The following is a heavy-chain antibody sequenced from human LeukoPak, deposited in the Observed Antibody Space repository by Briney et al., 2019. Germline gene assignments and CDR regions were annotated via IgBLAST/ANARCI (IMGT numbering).Heavy chain of an antibody. J-gene: IGHJ6*02. D-gene: IGHD1-26*01. V-gene: IGHV1-18*01. CDR1: GYTFTSYG. Sequence: ASVKVSCKASGYTFTSYGISWVRQAPGQGLEWMGWISAYNGNTNYAQKLQGRVTMTTDTSTSTAYMELRSLRSDDTAVYYCARLVGATLYYYYGMDVWGQGTTVTVSS. CDR2: ISAYNGNT. CDR3: ARLVGATLYYYYGMDV.